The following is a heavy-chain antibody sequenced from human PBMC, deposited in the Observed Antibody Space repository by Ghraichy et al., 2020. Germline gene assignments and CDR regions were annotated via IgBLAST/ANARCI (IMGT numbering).Heavy chain of an antibody. D-gene: IGHD2-8*01. CDR3: AGDLSENCTTSRCYHYLHN. Sequence: ASVKVSCKGSGDTFTRAYVHWVRQAPGQGFEWLGIINPSGSNTRYAQKFQGRVAVTRVTSSNTVYMQLGSLRSEDTATYYCAGDLSENCTTSRCYHYLHNWGQGTLVTVSS. CDR1: GDTFTRAY. V-gene: IGHV1-46*01. CDR2: INPSGSNT. J-gene: IGHJ1*01.